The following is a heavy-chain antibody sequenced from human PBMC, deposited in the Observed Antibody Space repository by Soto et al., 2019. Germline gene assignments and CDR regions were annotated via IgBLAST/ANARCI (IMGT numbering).Heavy chain of an antibody. V-gene: IGHV1-8*01. Sequence: ASVKVSCKASGYTFTSYDINWLRQATGQGLEWMGWMNPNSGNTGYAQKFQGRVTMTRNTSISTAYMELSSLRSEDTAVYYCATPLAYSSGWYYFDYWGQGTLVTVSS. J-gene: IGHJ4*02. CDR3: ATPLAYSSGWYYFDY. CDR1: GYTFTSYD. D-gene: IGHD6-19*01. CDR2: MNPNSGNT.